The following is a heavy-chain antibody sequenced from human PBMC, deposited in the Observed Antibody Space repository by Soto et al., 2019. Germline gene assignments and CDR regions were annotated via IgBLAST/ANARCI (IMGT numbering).Heavy chain of an antibody. J-gene: IGHJ6*02. V-gene: IGHV3-66*01. Sequence: GGSLRLSCAASGFTVSSNYMSWVRQAPGKGLEWVSVIYSGGSTYYADSVKGRFTISRDNSKNTLYLQMNSLRAEDTAVYYCARAELELRNSYYYYGMDVWGQGTTVTVSS. D-gene: IGHD1-7*01. CDR1: GFTVSSNY. CDR3: ARAELELRNSYYYYGMDV. CDR2: IYSGGST.